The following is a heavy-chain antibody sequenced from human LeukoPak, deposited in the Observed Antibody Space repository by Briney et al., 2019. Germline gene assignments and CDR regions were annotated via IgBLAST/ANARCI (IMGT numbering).Heavy chain of an antibody. CDR3: ARGPVSLISMVRTTPPFFDY. CDR1: GGSISIYY. V-gene: IGHV4-59*01. Sequence: SETLSLTCTVSGGSISIYYWSWLRQPPGKGLEYIGYIYYSGNTNYNPSLKSRVTISVDTSKNHFSLKLNSVTAADTAVYYCARGPVSLISMVRTTPPFFDYWGQGTLVTVSS. J-gene: IGHJ4*02. CDR2: IYYSGNT. D-gene: IGHD3-10*01.